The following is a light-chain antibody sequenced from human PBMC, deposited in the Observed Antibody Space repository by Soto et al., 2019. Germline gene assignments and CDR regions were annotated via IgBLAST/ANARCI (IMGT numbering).Light chain of an antibody. CDR3: SSYTSSSTLDVV. Sequence: QSALTQPASVSGSPGQSITISCTGTSSDVGGYNYVSWYQQHPGKAPKLRIYDVSNRPSGVSNRFSGSKSGNTASLTISGLQSEDEADYSCSSYTSSSTLDVVFGAGTKLTVL. CDR1: SSDVGGYNY. CDR2: DVS. J-gene: IGLJ2*01. V-gene: IGLV2-14*01.